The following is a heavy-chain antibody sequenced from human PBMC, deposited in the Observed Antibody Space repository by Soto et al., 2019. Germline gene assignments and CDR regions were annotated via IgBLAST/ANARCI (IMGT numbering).Heavy chain of an antibody. J-gene: IGHJ4*02. D-gene: IGHD6-13*01. CDR1: GFTFSSYG. CDR3: VMAASRGY. CDR2: ISYDGSNK. Sequence: QVQLVESGGGVVQPGRSLRLSCAASGFTFSSYGMHWVRQAPGEGLEWVAVISYDGSNKYYADTVKGRFTISRDNSKNTQYLQMNSLKAEDTAVYYCVMAASRGYWGQGTLVTVSS. V-gene: IGHV3-30*03.